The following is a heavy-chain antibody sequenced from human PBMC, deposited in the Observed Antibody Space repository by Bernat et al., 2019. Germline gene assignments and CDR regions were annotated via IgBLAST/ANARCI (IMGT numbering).Heavy chain of an antibody. CDR2: INAGNGNT. Sequence: QVQLVQSGAEVKKPGASVKVSCKASGYTFTSYAMHWVRQAPGQRLEWMGWINAGNGNTKYSQKFQGRVTITRDTSASTAYMELSSLRSEDTAGYYCAIDRTGYSSGLDAFDIWGQGTMVTVSS. D-gene: IGHD6-19*01. V-gene: IGHV1-3*01. CDR1: GYTFTSYA. CDR3: AIDRTGYSSGLDAFDI. J-gene: IGHJ3*02.